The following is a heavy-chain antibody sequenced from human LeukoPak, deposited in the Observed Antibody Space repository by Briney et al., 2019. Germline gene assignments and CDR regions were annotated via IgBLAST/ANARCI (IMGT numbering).Heavy chain of an antibody. V-gene: IGHV1-69*13. CDR2: IIPIFGTA. CDR3: ARDGPGIAARGYYYYYMDV. J-gene: IGHJ6*03. D-gene: IGHD6-6*01. Sequence: PVKVSCKASGGTFSSYAISWVRQAPGQGLEWMGGIIPIFGTANYAQKFQGRVTITADESTSTAYMELSSLRSEDTAVYYCARDGPGIAARGYYYYYMDVWGKGTTVTVSS. CDR1: GGTFSSYA.